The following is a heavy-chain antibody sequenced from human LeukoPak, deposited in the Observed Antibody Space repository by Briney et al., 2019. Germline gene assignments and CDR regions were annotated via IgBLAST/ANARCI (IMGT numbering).Heavy chain of an antibody. CDR2: ISSSSSYI. CDR1: GLTFSSYS. V-gene: IGHV3-21*01. CDR3: ARGVRYYDSSGQGGDAFDI. D-gene: IGHD3-22*01. Sequence: GGSLRLSCAASGLTFSSYSMNWVRQAPGKGLEWVSSISSSSSYIYYADSVKGRFTISRDNAKNSLYLQMNSLRAEDTAVYYCARGVRYYDSSGQGGDAFDIWGQGTMVTVSS. J-gene: IGHJ3*02.